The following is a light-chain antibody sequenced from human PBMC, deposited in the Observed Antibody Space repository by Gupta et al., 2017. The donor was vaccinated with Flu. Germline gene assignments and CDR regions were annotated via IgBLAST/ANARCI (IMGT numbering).Light chain of an antibody. J-gene: IGKJ2*01. CDR1: QSVSSY. CDR3: QQRSNWPPRYT. CDR2: DAS. Sequence: EIVLTQSPATLSLSPGERATLSCRASQSVSSYLAWYQQKPGQAPRLLIDDASNSATGIPARFRGSGSGTDFTLTISSLDPEDFAVYYCQQRSNWPPRYTFGQGTKLEIK. V-gene: IGKV3-11*01.